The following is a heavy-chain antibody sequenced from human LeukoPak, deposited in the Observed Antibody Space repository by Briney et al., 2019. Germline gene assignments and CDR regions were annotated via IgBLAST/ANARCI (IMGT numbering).Heavy chain of an antibody. CDR2: IYHSGST. Sequence: SGTLSLTCAVSGGSISSSNWWSWVRQPPGKGLEWIGEIYHSGSTNYNPSLKSRVTISVDKSKNQFSLKLSSVTAADTAVYYCARGNWNFTPNWFDPWGQGTLVTVSS. CDR3: ARGNWNFTPNWFDP. D-gene: IGHD1-7*01. J-gene: IGHJ5*02. V-gene: IGHV4-4*02. CDR1: GGSISSSNW.